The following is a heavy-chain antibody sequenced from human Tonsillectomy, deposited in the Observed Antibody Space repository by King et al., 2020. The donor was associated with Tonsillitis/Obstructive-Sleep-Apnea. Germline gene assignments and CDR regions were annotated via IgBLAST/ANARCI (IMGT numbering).Heavy chain of an antibody. CDR3: AKARTDRVPAAMGY. CDR2: TSGSGGST. J-gene: IGHJ4*02. V-gene: IGHV3-23*04. Sequence: VQLVESGGGLVHPGGSLKLSCAASGFTFSTYAMNWVRQAPGKGLEWVSGTSGSGGSTYYADSVKGRFTFSRDNSKNTLYLQMNSLRAEDTAVYYCAKARTDRVPAAMGYWGQGTLVTVSS. D-gene: IGHD2-2*01. CDR1: GFTFSTYA.